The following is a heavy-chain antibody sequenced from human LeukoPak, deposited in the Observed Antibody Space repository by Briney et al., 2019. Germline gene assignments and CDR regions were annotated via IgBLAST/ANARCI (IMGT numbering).Heavy chain of an antibody. D-gene: IGHD2-15*01. CDR1: GDSVSSNSVT. V-gene: IGHV6-1*01. CDR3: ARDYCSGGSCYVDY. J-gene: IGHJ4*02. Sequence: SQTLSLTCAISGDSVSSNSVTWNWIRQSPSRGLEWLGRTYYRSTWYNDYAVSVKSRITINPDTSKNQFSLQLNSVTPEDTAVYYCARDYCSGGSCYVDYWGQGTLVTVSS. CDR2: TYYRSTWYN.